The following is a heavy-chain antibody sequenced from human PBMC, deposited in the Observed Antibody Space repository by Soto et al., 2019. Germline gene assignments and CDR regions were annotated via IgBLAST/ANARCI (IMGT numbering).Heavy chain of an antibody. CDR1: GYTFSSYG. CDR3: ARDLGLHNGYYFGMDV. J-gene: IGHJ6*02. V-gene: IGHV1-18*04. CDR2: ISTYTGHT. Sequence: ASVKVSCKASGYTFSSYGISWVLQAPGQGLEWMGWISTYTGHTNYAEKLQDRVTMTTDTSTGTASLELRSLISDDTAVYYCARDLGLHNGYYFGMDVWGQGTTVTVSS. D-gene: IGHD1-20*01.